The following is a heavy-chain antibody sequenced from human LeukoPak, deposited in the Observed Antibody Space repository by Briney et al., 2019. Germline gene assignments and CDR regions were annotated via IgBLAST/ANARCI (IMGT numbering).Heavy chain of an antibody. CDR3: ARDRATYYYGMDV. CDR2: ISYDGSNK. CDR1: GFTFSSYA. J-gene: IGHJ6*02. D-gene: IGHD3-10*01. Sequence: GGSLRLSCAAPGFTFSSYAMHWVSQAPGKGLEWVAVISYDGSNKYYADSVKSRFTISRDNSKNTLYLQMNSLRAEDTAVYYCARDRATYYYGMDVWGQGTTVTVSS. V-gene: IGHV3-30*04.